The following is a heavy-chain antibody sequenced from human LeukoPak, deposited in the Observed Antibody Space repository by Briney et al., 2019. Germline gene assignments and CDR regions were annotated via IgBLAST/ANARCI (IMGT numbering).Heavy chain of an antibody. Sequence: PGGSLRLSCAASGFTFDDYAMHWVRQAPGKGLEWVSGISWNSGSIGYADSVKGRFTISRDNAKSSLYLQMNSLRAEDTALYYCAKDMGEAAAGTSFDYWGQGTLVTVSS. CDR2: ISWNSGSI. J-gene: IGHJ4*02. CDR1: GFTFDDYA. CDR3: AKDMGEAAAGTSFDY. V-gene: IGHV3-9*01. D-gene: IGHD6-13*01.